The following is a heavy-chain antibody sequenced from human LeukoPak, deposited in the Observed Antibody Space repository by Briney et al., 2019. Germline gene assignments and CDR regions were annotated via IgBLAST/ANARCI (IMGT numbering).Heavy chain of an antibody. CDR3: AREGDIVVVPAATNYYYYGMDV. J-gene: IGHJ6*02. CDR1: GGTFSSYA. V-gene: IGHV1-69*13. Sequence: ASVKVSCKASGGTFSSYAISWVRQAPGQGLEWMGGIIPIFGTANYAQKFQGRVTITADESTSTAYMELSSLRSEDTAVYYCAREGDIVVVPAATNYYYYGMDVWGQGTTVTVSS. CDR2: IIPIFGTA. D-gene: IGHD2-2*01.